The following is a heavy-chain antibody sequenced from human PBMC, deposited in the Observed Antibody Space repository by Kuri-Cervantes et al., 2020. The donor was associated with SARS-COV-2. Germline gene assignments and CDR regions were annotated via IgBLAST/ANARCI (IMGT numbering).Heavy chain of an antibody. Sequence: GGSLRLSCKGSGYSFTSYWIAWVRQMPGKGLECMGIIYPGDSDTRYSPSFQGQVTISADKSINTAYLQWSSLKASDTAMYYCARPTRGKLDWGPGTLVTVSS. CDR3: ARPTRGKLD. D-gene: IGHD1-7*01. J-gene: IGHJ4*02. V-gene: IGHV5-51*01. CDR2: IYPGDSDT. CDR1: GYSFTSYW.